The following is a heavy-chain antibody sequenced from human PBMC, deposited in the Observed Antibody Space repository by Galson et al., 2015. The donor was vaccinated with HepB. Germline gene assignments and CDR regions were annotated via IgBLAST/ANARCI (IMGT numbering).Heavy chain of an antibody. J-gene: IGHJ6*03. D-gene: IGHD2-21*01. CDR1: GDSVSSNSVA. CDR3: AREGEAYCGTDCFSASYYYYYMDV. Sequence: CAISGDSVSSNSVAWNWIRQSPSRGLEWLGKTYCRSKWYNEYALFVKSRITINPDTSKNQFSLHLNSVTPEDSAVYYCAREGEAYCGTDCFSASYYYYYMDVWGRGTTVTVSS. CDR2: TYCRSKWYN. V-gene: IGHV6-1*01.